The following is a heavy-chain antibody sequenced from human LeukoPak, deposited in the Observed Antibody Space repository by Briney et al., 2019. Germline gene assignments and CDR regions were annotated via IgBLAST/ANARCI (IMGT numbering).Heavy chain of an antibody. CDR1: GYTFSSSS. CDR3: AKHTGSFFSPYDS. CDR2: VTTYNSDT. D-gene: IGHD1-26*01. J-gene: IGHJ4*02. Sequence: ASVKVSCKASGYTFSSSSLTWVRQAPGQGLEWVGWVTTYNSDTNYEQKFQGRVAMTTDTSTNTAYMELRSLRYDDTAVYYCAKHTGSFFSPYDSWGQGTLVTVSS. V-gene: IGHV1-18*01.